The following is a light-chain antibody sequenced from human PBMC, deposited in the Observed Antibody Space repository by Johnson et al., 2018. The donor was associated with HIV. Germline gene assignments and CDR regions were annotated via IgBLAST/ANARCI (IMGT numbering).Light chain of an antibody. CDR2: ENN. V-gene: IGLV1-51*02. CDR3: GTWDISLSAL. J-gene: IGLJ1*01. CDR1: SSNIGNNY. Sequence: QSVLTQPPSVSAAPGQKVTISCSGSSSNIGNNYVSWYQQLPGTAPKLLIYENNKRPSGIPDRFSGSKSGTSATLGITGLQTGDEADYYCGTWDISLSALVGTGTKVTVL.